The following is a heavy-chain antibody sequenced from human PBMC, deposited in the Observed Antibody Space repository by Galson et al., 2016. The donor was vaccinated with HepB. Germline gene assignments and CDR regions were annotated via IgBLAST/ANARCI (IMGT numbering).Heavy chain of an antibody. V-gene: IGHV1-3*01. CDR1: GYTFTSYA. Sequence: SCAASGYTFTSYAMHWVRQAPGQRLEWMGWINAGNGNTKYSQKFQGRVTITRDTSASTAYMELSSLRSEDTAVYYCARGRSTGIFDYWGQGTLVTVSS. D-gene: IGHD3-10*01. CDR3: ARGRSTGIFDY. J-gene: IGHJ4*02. CDR2: INAGNGNT.